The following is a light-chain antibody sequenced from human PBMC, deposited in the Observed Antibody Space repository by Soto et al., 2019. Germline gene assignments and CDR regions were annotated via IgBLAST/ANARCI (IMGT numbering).Light chain of an antibody. Sequence: AIRMTKAPSSLSASTGDRVTNACRARQRINSYLAWYQQKPGKAPKLLIYAAFTLQSGVPSRFSGSGSGTDFTLTISCLQSEDFATYYCQQYYSYPYTFGQGTKLEIK. J-gene: IGKJ2*01. CDR1: QRINSY. V-gene: IGKV1-8*01. CDR2: AAF. CDR3: QQYYSYPYT.